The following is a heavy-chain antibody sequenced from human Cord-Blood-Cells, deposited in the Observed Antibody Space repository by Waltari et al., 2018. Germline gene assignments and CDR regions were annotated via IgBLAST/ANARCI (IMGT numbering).Heavy chain of an antibody. CDR1: GGSISSSSYY. CDR3: ARGTVPDFWSGYKYYFDY. V-gene: IGHV4-39*01. D-gene: IGHD3-3*01. J-gene: IGHJ4*02. Sequence: QLQLQESGPGLVKPSETLSVTCTVSGGSISSSSYYWGWIRQPPGKGLEWIGSIYYSGSTDYNPSLKSRVTISVDTSKNQFSLKLSSVTAADTAVYYCARGTVPDFWSGYKYYFDYWGQGTLVTVSS. CDR2: IYYSGST.